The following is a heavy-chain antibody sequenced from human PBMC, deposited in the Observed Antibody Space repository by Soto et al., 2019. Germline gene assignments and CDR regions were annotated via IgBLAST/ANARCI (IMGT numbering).Heavy chain of an antibody. D-gene: IGHD6-13*01. CDR3: ARDKIGGDSSSFSPHYYYHGMDV. CDR2: INPNSGGT. CDR1: GYTFTGYY. Sequence: GASVKVSCKASGYTFTGYYMHWVRQAPGQGLEWMGWINPNSGGTNYAQKFQGWVTMTRDTSISTAYMELSRLRSDDTAVYYCARDKIGGDSSSFSPHYYYHGMDVWGQGTTVTVSS. V-gene: IGHV1-2*04. J-gene: IGHJ6*02.